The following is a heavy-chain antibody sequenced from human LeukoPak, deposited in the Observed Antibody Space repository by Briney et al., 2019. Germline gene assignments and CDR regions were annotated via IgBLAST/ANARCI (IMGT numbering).Heavy chain of an antibody. D-gene: IGHD2-2*01. V-gene: IGHV1-2*02. CDR1: GYTFTGYY. CDR3: ARELSLGYCSSTSCGSNWFDP. CDR2: INPNSGGT. J-gene: IGHJ5*02. Sequence: ASVKVSCKASGYTFTGYYMHGVRQAPGQGLEWMGWINPNSGGTNYAQKFQGRVTMTRDTSISTAYMELSRLRSDDTAVYYCARELSLGYCSSTSCGSNWFDPWGQGTLVTVSS.